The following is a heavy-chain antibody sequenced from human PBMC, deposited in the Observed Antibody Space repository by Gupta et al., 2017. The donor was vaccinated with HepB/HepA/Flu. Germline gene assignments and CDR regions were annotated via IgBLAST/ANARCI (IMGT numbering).Heavy chain of an antibody. D-gene: IGHD5-24*01. V-gene: IGHV3-30*18. CDR3: AKGAGYNFYYFDY. CDR1: GVYFDRYG. CDR2: ISYEGSQK. J-gene: IGHJ4*02. Sequence: VQLVESGGGAVQPGRSLRLSCAASGVYFDRYGMHWVRQAPGKGLEWVGVISYEGSQKFYADSGKGRFTISRDNLRNTLYRQMNNLRHEDTAIYYCAKGAGYNFYYFDYWGRGTLVTVSS.